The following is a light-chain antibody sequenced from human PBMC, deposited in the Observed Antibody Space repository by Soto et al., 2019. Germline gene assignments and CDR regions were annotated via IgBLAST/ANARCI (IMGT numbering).Light chain of an antibody. Sequence: IVFTQSPGPPSLSPGERAPLSCRASQSVGSTYLAWYQQKPGQAPRLLIYGASSRATGIPDRFSGSGSGTDFTLTISRLEPEDFAVYYCQQYGSSLPITFGQGTRLEIK. CDR2: GAS. CDR3: QQYGSSLPIT. J-gene: IGKJ5*01. V-gene: IGKV3-20*01. CDR1: QSVGSTY.